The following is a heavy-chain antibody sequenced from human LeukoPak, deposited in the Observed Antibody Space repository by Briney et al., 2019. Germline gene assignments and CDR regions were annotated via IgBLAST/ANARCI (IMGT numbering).Heavy chain of an antibody. J-gene: IGHJ4*02. CDR2: IYHSGSP. CDR1: GGSICSNNW. V-gene: IGHV4-4*02. CDR3: ARVNINNWHSCDY. Sequence: SETLSLTCAVSGGSICSNNWWGWVRQPPGKGLEWIGEIYHSGSPNYNPSLKSRVTISVDKSRNHFSLNLSSVTAADTAVYYCARVNINNWHSCDYWGQGTLVTVSS. D-gene: IGHD1-1*01.